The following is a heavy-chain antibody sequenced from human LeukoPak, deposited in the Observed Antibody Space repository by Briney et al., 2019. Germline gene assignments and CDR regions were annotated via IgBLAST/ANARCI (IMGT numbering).Heavy chain of an antibody. CDR3: ARDLHWGASDY. D-gene: IGHD1-26*01. V-gene: IGHV3-74*01. CDR1: GFSFSSHW. J-gene: IGHJ4*02. Sequence: GGSLRLSCAASGFSFSSHWMHCVRQVPGKGLVWVSRINQDGSNRFYADSVKGRFTTSRDNAKNTLYLQMNSLGVEDTAVYYCARDLHWGASDYWGQGTLVTVSS. CDR2: INQDGSNR.